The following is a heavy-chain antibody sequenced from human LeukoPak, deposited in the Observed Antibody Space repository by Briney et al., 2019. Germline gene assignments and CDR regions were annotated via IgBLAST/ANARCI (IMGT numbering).Heavy chain of an antibody. J-gene: IGHJ6*03. CDR3: ARDSVVVVPAAMPEDEDYYYYYYMDV. CDR2: IKQDGSEK. CDR1: GFTFSSYG. V-gene: IGHV3-7*01. Sequence: GGSLRLSCAASGFTFSSYGMHWVRQAPGKGLEWVANIKQDGSEKYYVDSVKGRFTISRDNAKNSLYLQMNSLRAEDTAVYYCARDSVVVVPAAMPEDEDYYYYYYMDVWGKGTTVTISS. D-gene: IGHD2-2*01.